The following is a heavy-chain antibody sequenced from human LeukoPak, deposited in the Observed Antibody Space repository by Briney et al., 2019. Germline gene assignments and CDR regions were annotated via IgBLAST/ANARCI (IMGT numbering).Heavy chain of an antibody. Sequence: GGSLILSWAASCISSRGYSIKLLRMAPGKGLEWVSSISSYNDYIYYADSVKGRFTISRDNAKNSLYLEMNSLRAEDTAVYYCARDGGYCTKGVCYLDYWGQGTLVTVSS. CDR3: ARDGGYCTKGVCYLDY. CDR1: CISSRGYS. D-gene: IGHD2-8*01. V-gene: IGHV3-21*01. CDR2: ISSYNDYI. J-gene: IGHJ4*02.